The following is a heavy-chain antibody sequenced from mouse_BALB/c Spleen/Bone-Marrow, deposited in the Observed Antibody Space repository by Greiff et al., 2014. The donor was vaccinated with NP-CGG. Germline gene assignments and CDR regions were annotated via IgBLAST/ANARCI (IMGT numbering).Heavy chain of an antibody. V-gene: IGHV1-87*01. CDR2: IYPGDGDT. CDR3: ARGDYETWFAY. Sequence: QVQLQQSGAELARPGASVKLSCKASGYTFTSYWMQWVKQRPGQGLEWIEAIYPGDGDTRYTQKFKGKATLTADKSSSTAYMQLSSLASEDSAVYYCARGDYETWFAYWGQGTLVTVSA. J-gene: IGHJ3*01. CDR1: GYTFTSYW. D-gene: IGHD2-4*01.